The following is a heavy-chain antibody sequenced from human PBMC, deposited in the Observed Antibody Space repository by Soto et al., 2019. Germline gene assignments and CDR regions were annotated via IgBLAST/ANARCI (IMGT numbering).Heavy chain of an antibody. V-gene: IGHV4-59*08. Sequence: LEILSLTCSVSGCSISNYYWSWVRQSPGKGLEWIGYIYYSGSTNYNPSLKSRLTISVDTSKNQFSLILRSVTAADTAVYYCARHRPGPFDYWGQGTLVTVSS. J-gene: IGHJ4*02. D-gene: IGHD2-8*02. CDR1: GCSISNYY. CDR3: ARHRPGPFDY. CDR2: IYYSGST.